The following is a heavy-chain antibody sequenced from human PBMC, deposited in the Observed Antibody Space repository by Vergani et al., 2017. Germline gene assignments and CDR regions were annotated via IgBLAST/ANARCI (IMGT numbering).Heavy chain of an antibody. V-gene: IGHV3-33*01. Sequence: QVQLVESGGGVVQPGRSLRLSCEASGFTFSNYDIHWVRQAPGKGLEWVAFIWNDGSNKLYADSVKGRLTISRDNSKNTLYLQMNSLRVEDTAVYYCARGNSYFDYWGQGTLVTVSS. J-gene: IGHJ4*02. D-gene: IGHD1-7*01. CDR1: GFTFSNYD. CDR2: IWNDGSNK. CDR3: ARGNSYFDY.